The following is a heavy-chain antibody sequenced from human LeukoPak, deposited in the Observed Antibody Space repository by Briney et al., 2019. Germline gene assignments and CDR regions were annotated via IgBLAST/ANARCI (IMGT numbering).Heavy chain of an antibody. D-gene: IGHD1-14*01. CDR1: GFTLSTYR. V-gene: IGHV3-7*03. CDR3: ARDPVSVPGRGDH. Sequence: PGGSLRLSCAASGFTLSTYRMSWVRQAPGKGLEWVANIKQDGSEKHYVDSVKGRFTISRDNAKNSLYLQMNSLRAEDTAVYYCARDPVSVPGRGDHWGQGTLVTVSS. J-gene: IGHJ4*02. CDR2: IKQDGSEK.